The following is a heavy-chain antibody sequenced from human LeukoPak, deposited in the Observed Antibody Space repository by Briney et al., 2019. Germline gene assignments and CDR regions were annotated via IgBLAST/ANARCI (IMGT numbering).Heavy chain of an antibody. V-gene: IGHV3-74*01. J-gene: IGHJ1*01. CDR1: GFTFSIYW. D-gene: IGHD6-13*01. CDR2: INIDGTTT. Sequence: PGGSLRLSCAASGFTFSIYWMHWVRQAPGKGLVWVARINIDGTTTTYADSVKGRFTISRDNAKNTLYLQMHSLRAEDTAVYYCARDITAAGNGFQHWGQGTLVTVSS. CDR3: ARDITAAGNGFQH.